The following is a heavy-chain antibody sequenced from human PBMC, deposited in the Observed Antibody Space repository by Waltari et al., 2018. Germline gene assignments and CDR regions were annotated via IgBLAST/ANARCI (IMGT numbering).Heavy chain of an antibody. V-gene: IGHV3-23*01. Sequence: QLLESGGGLAQPGGSLRLSCAASGLVFNIYAMSWVRQSPGKGLAWVSGISSNGETTYYADSVKGRFTIARDNSKNSLFLEMNNLRGDDTAIYYCVKSEFSGWYVMDSWGQGTLVSVSS. CDR1: GLVFNIYA. CDR3: VKSEFSGWYVMDS. D-gene: IGHD6-19*01. CDR2: ISSNGETT. J-gene: IGHJ4*02.